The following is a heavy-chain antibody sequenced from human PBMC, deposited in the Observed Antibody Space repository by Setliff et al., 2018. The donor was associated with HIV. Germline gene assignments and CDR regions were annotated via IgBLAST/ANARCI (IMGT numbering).Heavy chain of an antibody. V-gene: IGHV4-4*02. J-gene: IGHJ5*02. CDR3: ARDHVFGSRTGFDP. Sequence: SETLSLTCAVSGGPLNSRNWWSWVRQPPGKGLEWIGEVFHSGSANSNASLRSRVMISVDTSKNQISLKLSAVTAADTAVYYCARDHVFGSRTGFDPWGPGILVTVSS. CDR1: GGPLNSRNW. D-gene: IGHD3-10*01. CDR2: VFHSGSA.